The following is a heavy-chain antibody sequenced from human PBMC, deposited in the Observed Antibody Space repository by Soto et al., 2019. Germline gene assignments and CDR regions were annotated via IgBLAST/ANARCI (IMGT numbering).Heavy chain of an antibody. CDR2: IYYSGST. V-gene: IGHV4-59*01. CDR1: GGSISSYY. Sequence: SETLSLTCTVSGGSISSYYWSWIRQPPGKGLEWIGYIYYSGSTNYNLSLQSRVTIAVYTSKNHFSLKLRSVTAADTAVYYCAREGEVAALWGNDAFDIWGQGTMVTISS. CDR3: AREGEVAALWGNDAFDI. D-gene: IGHD2-15*01. J-gene: IGHJ3*02.